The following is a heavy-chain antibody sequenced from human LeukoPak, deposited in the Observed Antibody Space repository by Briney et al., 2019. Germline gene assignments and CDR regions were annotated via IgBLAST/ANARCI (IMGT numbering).Heavy chain of an antibody. Sequence: PSETLSLTCTVSGASISSSCYSWGWVLHSPGEGLEWIGIIYYSGSTYYNPSLKSRFTIAVDTSKAQFYLKLSSVTAADTAVYYCARHVGGDSGDYPDYWGQGTLVTVSS. V-gene: IGHV4-39*01. CDR3: ARHVGGDSGDYPDY. CDR1: GASISSSCYS. D-gene: IGHD4-17*01. CDR2: IYYSGST. J-gene: IGHJ4*02.